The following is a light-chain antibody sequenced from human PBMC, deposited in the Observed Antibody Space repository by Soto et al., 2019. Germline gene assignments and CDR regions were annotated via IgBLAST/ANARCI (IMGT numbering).Light chain of an antibody. CDR2: DAS. CDR3: QQRSNWPRT. V-gene: IGKV3-11*01. Sequence: EIVMTQSPATLSVSPGETNRLSCRASQSINSDVAWYQQKVGQTPRLLIYDASNRATGIPARFSGSGSGTDFTLTISSLEPEDFAVYYCQQRSNWPRTFGQGTKVDIK. J-gene: IGKJ1*01. CDR1: QSINSD.